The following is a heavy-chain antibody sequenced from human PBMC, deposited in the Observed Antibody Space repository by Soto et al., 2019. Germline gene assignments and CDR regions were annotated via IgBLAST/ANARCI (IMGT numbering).Heavy chain of an antibody. CDR3: ASHLGYCSGGSCPSLGYYYYYMDV. D-gene: IGHD2-15*01. CDR2: IYYSGST. CDR1: GGSISSYY. J-gene: IGHJ6*03. V-gene: IGHV4-59*01. Sequence: PSETLSLTCTVSGGSISSYYWSWIRQPPGKGLEWIGYIYYSGSTNYNPSLKSRVTISVDTSKNQFSLKLSSVTAADTAVYYCASHLGYCSGGSCPSLGYYYYYMDVWGKGTKVTVSS.